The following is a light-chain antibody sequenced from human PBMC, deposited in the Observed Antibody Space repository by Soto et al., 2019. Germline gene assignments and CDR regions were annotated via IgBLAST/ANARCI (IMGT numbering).Light chain of an antibody. V-gene: IGLV2-14*01. CDR3: SSYISSSTNNYV. J-gene: IGLJ1*01. Sequence: QSALTQPASVSGSPGQSITISCTGTSSDVGGYNYVSWYQQHPGKAPKLMIYEVSNRPSGVSNRFSGSKSGNTASLTISGLQADDEADYYCSSYISSSTNNYVFVTGTKLTVL. CDR2: EVS. CDR1: SSDVGGYNY.